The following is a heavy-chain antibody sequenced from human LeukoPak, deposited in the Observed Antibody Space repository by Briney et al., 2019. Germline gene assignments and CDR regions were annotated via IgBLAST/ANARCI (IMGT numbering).Heavy chain of an antibody. V-gene: IGHV3-23*01. CDR3: AKAASSSWPSYYYGMDV. CDR2: ITGSGGNT. CDR1: GFIFSSYS. J-gene: IGHJ6*02. D-gene: IGHD6-13*01. Sequence: GGSLRLSCAASGFIFSSYSMSWVRQAPGKGLEWVSVITGSGGNTYYADSVKGRFAISKDNSKNTVYLQMSSLRVDDTAVHYCAKAASSSWPSYYYGMDVWGQGTTVTVSS.